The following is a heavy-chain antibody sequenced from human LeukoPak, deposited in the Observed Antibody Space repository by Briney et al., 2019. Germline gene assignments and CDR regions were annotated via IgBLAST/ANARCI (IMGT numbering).Heavy chain of an antibody. D-gene: IGHD1-1*01. J-gene: IGHJ5*02. Sequence: GASVKVSCKTSGDTFTRNWMHWIRQGPGQGLEWMGVINPTGDYTVYAQKFQGRVIVTRDMSSNTDYMELGSLRSDDTAVYYCARDHSIDDKSWWLDPWGQGTLVTVSS. CDR2: INPTGDYT. V-gene: IGHV1-46*01. CDR1: GDTFTRNW. CDR3: ARDHSIDDKSWWLDP.